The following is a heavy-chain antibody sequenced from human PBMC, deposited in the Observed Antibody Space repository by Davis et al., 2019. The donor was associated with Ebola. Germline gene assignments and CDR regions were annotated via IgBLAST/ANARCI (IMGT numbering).Heavy chain of an antibody. CDR1: GFTFSSFC. CDR3: TRSSSGGLRGIDY. V-gene: IGHV3-7*03. Sequence: PGGSLRLSCAASGFTFSSFCMSWVRQIPGKGPEWMADIKQDGIDKYYVDSVKGRFTITRENAKNSLFLQMDSLVGDDTAVYYCTRSSSGGLRGIDYWGQGTLVPVSS. J-gene: IGHJ4*02. CDR2: IKQDGIDK. D-gene: IGHD6-13*01.